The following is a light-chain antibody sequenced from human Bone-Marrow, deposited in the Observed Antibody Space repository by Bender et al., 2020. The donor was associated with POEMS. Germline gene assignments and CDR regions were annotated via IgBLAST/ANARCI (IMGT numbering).Light chain of an antibody. CDR2: NNS. V-gene: IGLV1-44*01. CDR3: ATWDDSLNGWV. CDR1: SSKFGSYP. Sequence: QSVLTQPPSASGTPGQRVTISCSGSSSKFGSYPVNWYQQLPGAAPKLVIFNNSQRPSGVPDRFSGSNSGPSASLAIRGLLSDDVAAFYCATWDDSLNGWVFGGGTKLTVL. J-gene: IGLJ3*02.